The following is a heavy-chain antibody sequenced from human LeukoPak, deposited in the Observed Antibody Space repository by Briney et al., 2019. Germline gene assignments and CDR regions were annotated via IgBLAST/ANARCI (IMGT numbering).Heavy chain of an antibody. Sequence: SETLSLTCTVSGGSISSSSYYWGWIRQPPGKGLEWIGSIYYSGSTYYNPSLKSRVTISVDTSKNQFSLKLSSVTAADTAVYYCASFYCSGGSRYSASVTFDPWGQGTLVTVFS. CDR1: GGSISSSSYY. J-gene: IGHJ5*02. D-gene: IGHD2-15*01. V-gene: IGHV4-39*01. CDR3: ASFYCSGGSRYSASVTFDP. CDR2: IYYSGST.